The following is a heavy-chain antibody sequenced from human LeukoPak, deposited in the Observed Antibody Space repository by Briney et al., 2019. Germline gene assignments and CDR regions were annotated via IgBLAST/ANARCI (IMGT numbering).Heavy chain of an antibody. Sequence: GGSLRLSCVASGFTFSSHAMNWVRQAPGKGLEWVSAISGSGGSTYYADSVKGRFTISRDNSKNTLYLQMNSLRAEDTAVYYCANPVRYTEARNDYWGQGTLVTVSS. CDR1: GFTFSSHA. D-gene: IGHD6-6*01. J-gene: IGHJ4*02. CDR2: ISGSGGST. CDR3: ANPVRYTEARNDY. V-gene: IGHV3-23*01.